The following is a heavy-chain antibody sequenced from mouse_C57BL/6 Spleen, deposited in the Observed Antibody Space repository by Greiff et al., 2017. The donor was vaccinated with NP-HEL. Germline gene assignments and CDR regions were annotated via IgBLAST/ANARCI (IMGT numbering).Heavy chain of an antibody. CDR3: ARHEDYGSSYVEAMDY. CDR1: GFTFSSYT. J-gene: IGHJ4*01. V-gene: IGHV5-9*01. CDR2: ISGGGGNT. D-gene: IGHD1-1*01. Sequence: EVMLVESGGGLVKPGGSLKLSCAASGFTFSSYTMSWVRQPPEKRLEWVATISGGGGNTYYPDRVKGRFTISRDNAKNTLYLQMSSLRSEDTALYYCARHEDYGSSYVEAMDYWGQGTSVTVAS.